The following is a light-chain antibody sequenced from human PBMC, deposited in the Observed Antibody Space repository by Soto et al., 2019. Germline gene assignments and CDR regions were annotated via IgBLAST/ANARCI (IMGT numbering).Light chain of an antibody. J-gene: IGKJ5*01. CDR1: QNVDTNY. CDR2: DAS. CDR3: QQYGSTRIT. Sequence: EIVLTQSPGTLSLSPGERATLSCRASQNVDTNYLAWYRQKPGLAPRLLIYDASSRATGIPDRFSGSGSGTDFTLTISWLEPEDFAVYYCQQYGSTRITFGQGTRLEIK. V-gene: IGKV3-20*01.